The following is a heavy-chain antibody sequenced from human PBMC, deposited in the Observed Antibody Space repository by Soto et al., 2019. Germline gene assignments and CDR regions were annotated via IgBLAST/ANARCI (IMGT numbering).Heavy chain of an antibody. CDR2: IIPIFGTA. D-gene: IGHD6-13*01. J-gene: IGHJ6*02. V-gene: IGHV1-69*13. CDR1: GGTFSSYA. Sequence: SVKVSCKASGGTFSSYAISWVRQAPGQGLEWMGGIIPIFGTANYAQKFQGRVTITADESTSTAYMELSSLRSEDTAVYYCARNREVRGIAAAGPYYYYGMDVWGQGTTVTVSS. CDR3: ARNREVRGIAAAGPYYYYGMDV.